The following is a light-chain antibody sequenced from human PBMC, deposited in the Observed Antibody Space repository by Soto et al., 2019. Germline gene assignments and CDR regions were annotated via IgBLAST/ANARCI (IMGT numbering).Light chain of an antibody. V-gene: IGKV1-39*01. CDR3: QQSYSTPPLT. J-gene: IGKJ4*01. Sequence: DIQMTQSPSSLSASVGDRVTITCRASQSISSYLNWYQQKPGKAPKLLIYAASSLQSGVPSRFSGSGSGTDFTLTISSLQPEDFANYYCQQSYSTPPLTFGGGTRWIS. CDR1: QSISSY. CDR2: AAS.